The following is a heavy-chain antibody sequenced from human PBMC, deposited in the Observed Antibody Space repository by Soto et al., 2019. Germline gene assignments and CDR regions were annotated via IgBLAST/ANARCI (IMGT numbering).Heavy chain of an antibody. CDR3: ASLPVDTVTSLDY. Sequence: EVQLVESGGDLVQPGGFLRLSCATSGFTFSRYWMHWVRQVPGKGLVWVSRINSDGSSISYSDSVKGRFTISRYNAKNTLYLQMNSLRVEDSAVYYCASLPVDTVTSLDYWGQGTLVTVSS. J-gene: IGHJ4*02. V-gene: IGHV3-74*01. CDR1: GFTFSRYW. CDR2: INSDGSSI. D-gene: IGHD5-18*01.